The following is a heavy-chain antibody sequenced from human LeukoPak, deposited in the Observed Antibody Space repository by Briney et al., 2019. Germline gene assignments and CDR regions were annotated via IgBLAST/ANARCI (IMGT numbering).Heavy chain of an antibody. Sequence: GGSLRLSCAASGFIFSSYWMSWVRQAPGKGLEWVANIKQDGSEKYYVDSVKGRFTISRDNAKNSLYLQMNSLRAEDTAAYYCARVFNWNSRGGHYFDYWGQGTLVTVSS. CDR3: ARVFNWNSRGGHYFDY. J-gene: IGHJ4*02. V-gene: IGHV3-7*01. CDR1: GFIFSSYW. CDR2: IKQDGSEK. D-gene: IGHD1-7*01.